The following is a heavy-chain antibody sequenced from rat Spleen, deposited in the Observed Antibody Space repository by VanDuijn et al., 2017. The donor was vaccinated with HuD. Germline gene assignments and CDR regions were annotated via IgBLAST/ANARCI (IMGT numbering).Heavy chain of an antibody. J-gene: IGHJ3*01. Sequence: EVQLVESGGGLVQPGRSMKLSCAASGFTFSHYDMAWVRQAPTKGLEWVATFSYDGFTTYYRDSVKGRFTISRDNAKSSLYLQMDSLRSEDTATYYCTREVDHYYYSGNWFAYWGQGTLVTVSS. D-gene: IGHD1-1*01. CDR3: TREVDHYYYSGNWFAY. V-gene: IGHV5-29*01. CDR2: FSYDGFTT. CDR1: GFTFSHYD.